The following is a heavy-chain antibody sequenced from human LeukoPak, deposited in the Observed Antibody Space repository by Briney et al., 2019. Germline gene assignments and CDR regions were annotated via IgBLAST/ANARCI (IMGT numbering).Heavy chain of an antibody. J-gene: IGHJ4*02. D-gene: IGHD2-2*01. CDR1: GFSFSRYS. CDR3: ARKYCSSTSCLIDN. V-gene: IGHV3-21*01. CDR2: IGSSSRYI. Sequence: GGSLRLSCAASGFSFSRYSVDWVRQAPGKGLEWVSFIGSSSRYIYYADSVKGRFTISRDNAKNSLYLQMNSLRAEDTAVYYCARKYCSSTSCLIDNWGQGALVTVSS.